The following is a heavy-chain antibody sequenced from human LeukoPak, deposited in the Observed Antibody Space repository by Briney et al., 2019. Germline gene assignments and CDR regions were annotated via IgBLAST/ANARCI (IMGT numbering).Heavy chain of an antibody. CDR3: ARGNGGNSEFDY. J-gene: IGHJ4*02. Sequence: SETLSLTCTVSGGSISSSSYYWTWIRQPAGKGLEWIGRIDSRGSTYYNPSLRSRVTISLDTSKNQFALKLSSVTAADTAVYYCARGNGGNSEFDYWGQGTLVTVSS. CDR1: GGSISSSSYY. CDR2: IDSRGST. D-gene: IGHD4-23*01. V-gene: IGHV4-61*02.